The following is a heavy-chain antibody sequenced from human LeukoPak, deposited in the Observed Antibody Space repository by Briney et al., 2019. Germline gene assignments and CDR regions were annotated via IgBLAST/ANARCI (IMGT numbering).Heavy chain of an antibody. CDR3: VRGGVDY. CDR2: IYSGGST. Sequence: PGGSLRLSCAASGFTVTSNYMSWVRQAPGKGLQWVSVIYSGGSTYYADSVKGRFTISRDNAKNTLYLQMNSLRVEDMAVYYCVRGGVDYWGQGTLVIVSS. V-gene: IGHV3-53*01. CDR1: GFTVTSNY. J-gene: IGHJ4*02.